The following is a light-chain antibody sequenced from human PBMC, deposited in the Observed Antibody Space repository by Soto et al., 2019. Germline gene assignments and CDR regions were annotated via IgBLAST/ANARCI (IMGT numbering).Light chain of an antibody. J-gene: IGLJ3*02. CDR2: DVT. Sequence: QSALTQPPSASGSPGQSVTISCTGTSSDVGTHGYVSWYQQHAGKAPKLMIYDVTKRPSGVPDRFSGSKSANTASLTVSGLHAEDEADYYCMCYAGGNNGVFGGGTKLTVL. V-gene: IGLV2-8*01. CDR3: MCYAGGNNGV. CDR1: SSDVGTHGY.